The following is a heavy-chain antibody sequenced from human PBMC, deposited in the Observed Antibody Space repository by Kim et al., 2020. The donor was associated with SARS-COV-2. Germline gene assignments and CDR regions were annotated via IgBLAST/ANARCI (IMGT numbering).Heavy chain of an antibody. D-gene: IGHD6-19*01. CDR2: ISGSGGST. V-gene: IGHV3-23*01. CDR1: GFTFSSYA. Sequence: GGSLRLSCAASGFTFSSYAMSWVRQAPGKGLEWVSAISGSGGSTYYADSVKGRFIISRDNSKNTLYLQMNSLRAEDTAVYYCATTQQWLESYYYYGMDVWGQGTTVTVSS. CDR3: ATTQQWLESYYYYGMDV. J-gene: IGHJ6*02.